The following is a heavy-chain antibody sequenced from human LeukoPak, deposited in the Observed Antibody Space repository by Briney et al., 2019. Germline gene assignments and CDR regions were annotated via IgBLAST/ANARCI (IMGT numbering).Heavy chain of an antibody. V-gene: IGHV3-30-3*01. J-gene: IGHJ6*02. D-gene: IGHD3-3*01. CDR1: GFTFSDHY. CDR3: ARDRITIFGPLCYYYGMDV. CDR2: ISYDGSNK. Sequence: GGSLRLSCVASGFTFSDHYMDWVRQAPGKGLEWVAVISYDGSNKYYADSVKGRFTISRDNSKNTLYLQMNSLRAEDTAVYYCARDRITIFGPLCYYYGMDVWGQGTTVTVSS.